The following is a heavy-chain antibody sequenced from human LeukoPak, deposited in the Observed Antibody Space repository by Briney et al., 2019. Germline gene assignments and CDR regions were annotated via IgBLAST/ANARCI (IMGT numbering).Heavy chain of an antibody. J-gene: IGHJ6*03. D-gene: IGHD5-12*01. CDR2: INHSGST. Sequence: SETLSLTCAVYGGSFSGYYWSWIRQPPGKGLEWIGEINHSGSTNYNPSLKRRVTISVDTSKNQFSLKLSSVAAADTAVYYCARILSGYDRATYYYYYYMDVWGKGTTVTVSS. CDR3: ARILSGYDRATYYYYYYMDV. V-gene: IGHV4-34*01. CDR1: GGSFSGYY.